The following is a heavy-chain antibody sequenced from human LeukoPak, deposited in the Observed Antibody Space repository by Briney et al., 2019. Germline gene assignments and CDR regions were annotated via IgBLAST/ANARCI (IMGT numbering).Heavy chain of an antibody. CDR1: GFTFSSYS. CDR2: ISSRSSYI. V-gene: IGHV3-21*01. J-gene: IGHJ3*02. D-gene: IGHD3-22*01. CDR3: AREAYYYDSSGYVHDAFDI. Sequence: GGSLRLSCAASGFTFSSYSMNWVRQAPGKGLEWVSSISSRSSYIYHADSVKGRFSISRDNAKNSLYLQMNSLRAEDTAVYYCAREAYYYDSSGYVHDAFDIWGQGTVVTVSS.